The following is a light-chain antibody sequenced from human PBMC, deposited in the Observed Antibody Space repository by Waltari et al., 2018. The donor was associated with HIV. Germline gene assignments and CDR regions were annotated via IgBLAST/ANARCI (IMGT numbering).Light chain of an antibody. CDR3: SSYTSSNLV. CDR1: TSDVGSYNR. V-gene: IGLV2-18*02. Sequence: QSALTQPPSVSGSPGQSVTISCPGSTSDVGSYNRVSWYQQPPGTAPKLMIYEVSNRPSGVPDLFSGSKSGNTASLIISGLQAEDEADYYCSSYTSSNLVFGGGTKLTVL. CDR2: EVS. J-gene: IGLJ2*01.